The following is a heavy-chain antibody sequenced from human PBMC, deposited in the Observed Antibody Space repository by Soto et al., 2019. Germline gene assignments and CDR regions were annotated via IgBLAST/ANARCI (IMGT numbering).Heavy chain of an antibody. CDR3: AGSGKRKPYYMDV. CDR1: GGSISSYY. V-gene: IGHV4-59*01. CDR2: IYYSGST. D-gene: IGHD3-10*01. Sequence: PSETLSLTCTVSGGSISSYYWSWIRQPPGKGLEWIGYIYYSGSTNYNPSLKSRATISVDTSKNQFSLKLSSVTAADTAVYYCAGSGKRKPYYMDVWGKGTTVTVSS. J-gene: IGHJ6*03.